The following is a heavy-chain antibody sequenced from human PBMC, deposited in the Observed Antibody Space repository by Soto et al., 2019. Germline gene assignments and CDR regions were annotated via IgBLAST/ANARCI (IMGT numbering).Heavy chain of an antibody. V-gene: IGHV3-53*01. Sequence: GGSLRLSCAASGFTVSTNYRTWVRQTPGKGLEWVSIIYSNGNTYYADSVKGRSTISRDNSKNTLYLQMNSLRVDDTAVYYCVVEDLGMEVWGQGTTVTVSS. J-gene: IGHJ6*02. CDR3: VVEDLGMEV. D-gene: IGHD2-15*01. CDR2: IYSNGNT. CDR1: GFTVSTNY.